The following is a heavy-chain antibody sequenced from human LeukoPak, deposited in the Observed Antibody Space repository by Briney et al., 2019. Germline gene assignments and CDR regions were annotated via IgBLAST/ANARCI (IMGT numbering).Heavy chain of an antibody. D-gene: IGHD3-16*02. V-gene: IGHV4-4*09. CDR1: GGSISSYY. CDR2: IYTSGST. J-gene: IGHJ5*02. Sequence: SGTLSLTCTVSGGSISSYYWSWIRQPPGKGLEWIGYIYTSGSTNYDPSLKSRVTISVDTSKNQFSLKLSSVTAADTAVYYCARTKGVILPQGWFDPWGQGTLVTVSS. CDR3: ARTKGVILPQGWFDP.